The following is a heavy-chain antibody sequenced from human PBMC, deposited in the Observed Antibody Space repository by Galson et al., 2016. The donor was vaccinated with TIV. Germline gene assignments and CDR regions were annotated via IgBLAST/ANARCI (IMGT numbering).Heavy chain of an antibody. J-gene: IGHJ6*02. CDR3: AGLRYGNYYVVDV. CDR1: GYTFSIYG. Sequence: SVKVSCKASGYTFSIYGLNWVRQAPGQGLEWMGWINTATGDPTYAQDFQGRFSFSSDTSVSTTYLQLSSLKAEDTAVYYCAGLRYGNYYVVDVWGHGATVTVAS. CDR2: INTATGDP. D-gene: IGHD3-9*01. V-gene: IGHV7-4-1*02.